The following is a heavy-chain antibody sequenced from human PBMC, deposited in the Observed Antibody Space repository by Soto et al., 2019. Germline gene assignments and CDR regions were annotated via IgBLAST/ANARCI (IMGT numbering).Heavy chain of an antibody. CDR3: QMPCSGEQRGWVYTRFDH. Sequence: SVKVSCKASGGTFSSYAISWVRQAPGQGLEWMGGIIPIFGTANYAQKFQGRVTITADESTSTAYMELSSLRSEDTAAYRGQMPCSGEQRGWVYTRFDHWGQGTLVTVAS. CDR2: IIPIFGTA. J-gene: IGHJ4*02. V-gene: IGHV1-69*13. D-gene: IGHD6-25*01. CDR1: GGTFSSYA.